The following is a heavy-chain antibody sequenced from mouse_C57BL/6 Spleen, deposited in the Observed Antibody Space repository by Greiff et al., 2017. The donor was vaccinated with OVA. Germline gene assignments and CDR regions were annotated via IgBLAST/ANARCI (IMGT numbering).Heavy chain of an antibody. CDR3: ARALPGTRDFDV. CDR1: GFTFSDYY. Sequence: EVKLMESGGGLVQPGGSLKLSCAASGFTFSDYYMYWVRQTPEKRLEWVAYISNGGGSTYYPDTVKGRFTISRDNAKNTLYLQMSRLKSEDTAMYYCARALPGTRDFDVWGTGTTVTVSS. V-gene: IGHV5-12*01. J-gene: IGHJ1*03. CDR2: ISNGGGST. D-gene: IGHD4-1*01.